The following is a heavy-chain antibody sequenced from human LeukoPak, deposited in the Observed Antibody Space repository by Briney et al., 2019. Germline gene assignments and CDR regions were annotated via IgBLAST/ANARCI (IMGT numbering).Heavy chain of an antibody. CDR2: ISDHNT. CDR3: AKGRASYGYGDFDY. J-gene: IGHJ4*02. D-gene: IGHD3-16*01. V-gene: IGHV3-23*01. CDR1: GFSFSSYA. Sequence: PGGSLRLSCAVSGFSFSSYAMGWVRQAPGKGLEWVSIISDHNTWYADSVKGRFTISRDNSKNTLYLQMKSMRCEYTTVYYCAKGRASYGYGDFDYWGQGNLVTVSS.